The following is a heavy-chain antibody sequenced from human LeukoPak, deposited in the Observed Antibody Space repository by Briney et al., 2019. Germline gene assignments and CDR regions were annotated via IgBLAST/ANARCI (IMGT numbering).Heavy chain of an antibody. CDR3: ARHGEHYYDSSALFDY. CDR1: GGSISSGSYY. D-gene: IGHD3-22*01. CDR2: IYYSGST. Sequence: SETLSLTCTVSGGSISSGSYYWSWIRQPPGKGLEWIGYIYYSGSTNYNPSLKSRVTISVDTSKNQFSLKLSSVTAADTAVYYCARHGEHYYDSSALFDYWGQGTLVTVSS. J-gene: IGHJ4*02. V-gene: IGHV4-61*01.